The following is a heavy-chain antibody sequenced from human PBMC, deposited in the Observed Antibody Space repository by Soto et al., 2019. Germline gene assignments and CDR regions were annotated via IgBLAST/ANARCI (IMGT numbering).Heavy chain of an antibody. D-gene: IGHD3-16*01. J-gene: IGHJ4*02. V-gene: IGHV4-59*01. CDR2: NHSSGSS. CDR1: GGSISGFH. CDR3: ARYMSDAGTFYFDY. Sequence: QVHLQESDPGLVKPSETLSLTCTVSGGSISGFHWRWIRQPPGKGLEWFGYNHSSGSSNYNPSIESRITMSVDTSKDQFYLKLSSVTAADTAVYYCARYMSDAGTFYFDYWGQGTLVTASS.